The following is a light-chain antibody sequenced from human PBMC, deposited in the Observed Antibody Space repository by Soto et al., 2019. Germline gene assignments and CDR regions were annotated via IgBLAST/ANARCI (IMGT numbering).Light chain of an antibody. CDR3: QQYNDSFRYT. Sequence: EIVLTQSPGTLSLSPGEGATLSCRASQSISSNFLAWYQQKPGQAPRLLIYGASSRATGIPDRFSGSRSGTEFTLTVSSLQPDDFATYYRQQYNDSFRYTFGQGTRLEIK. CDR2: GAS. J-gene: IGKJ5*01. CDR1: QSISSNF. V-gene: IGKV3-20*01.